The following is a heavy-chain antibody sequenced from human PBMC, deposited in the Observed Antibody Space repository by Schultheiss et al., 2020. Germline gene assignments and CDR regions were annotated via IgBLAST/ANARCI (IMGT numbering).Heavy chain of an antibody. Sequence: SQTLSLTCAVSSYSISSGYYWGWIRQPPGKGLEWIGNVYYSGGTNYNPSLKSRVTISVDTSKNQFSLKLSSVTAADTAVYYCARERVGWGTAIIVDWGQGTLVTVSS. V-gene: IGHV4-38-2*02. CDR2: VYYSGGT. D-gene: IGHD5-18*01. J-gene: IGHJ4*02. CDR3: ARERVGWGTAIIVD. CDR1: SYSISSGYY.